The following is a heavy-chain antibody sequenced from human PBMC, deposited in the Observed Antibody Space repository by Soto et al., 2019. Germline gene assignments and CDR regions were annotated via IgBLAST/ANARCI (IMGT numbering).Heavy chain of an antibody. CDR3: AREEILVAYNWFDP. D-gene: IGHD1-26*01. Sequence: PSQTLSLTCAISGDSVSSNSAAWKWIRQSPSRSLEWLGRTYYRSQWYSDYAVAVKGRITINPDTSKNQFSLQLNSVTPEDTALYYCAREEILVAYNWFDPWGQGTLVTVSS. J-gene: IGHJ5*02. CDR2: TYYRSQWYS. CDR1: GDSVSSNSAA. V-gene: IGHV6-1*01.